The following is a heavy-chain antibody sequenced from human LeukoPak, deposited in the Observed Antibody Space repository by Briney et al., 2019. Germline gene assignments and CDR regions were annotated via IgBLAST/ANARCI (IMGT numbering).Heavy chain of an antibody. Sequence: PSETLSLTCTVSGGSISNYYWSWIRQPPGKGLEWIGSIYHSGSTYYNPSLKSRVTISVDTSKNQFSLKLSSVTAADTAVYYCARVYYDILTGYYRRSDFDYWGQGTLVTVSS. CDR2: IYHSGST. D-gene: IGHD3-9*01. CDR1: GGSISNYY. J-gene: IGHJ4*02. V-gene: IGHV4-38-2*02. CDR3: ARVYYDILTGYYRRSDFDY.